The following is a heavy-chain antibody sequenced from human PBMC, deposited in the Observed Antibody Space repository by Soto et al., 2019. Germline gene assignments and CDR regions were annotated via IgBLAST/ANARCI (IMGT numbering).Heavy chain of an antibody. J-gene: IGHJ4*02. CDR3: PRDPTSYYDSSGHLVPAPAFDY. Sequence: GGSLRVSCAASGFTFSIYNMNWVRQAPGKGLEWVSSISSSSSYIYYADSVKGRFTISRDNAKNSLYLQMNSLTAEDTAVYYCPRDPTSYYDSSGHLVPAPAFDYCGQGTLVTVSS. CDR1: GFTFSIYN. V-gene: IGHV3-21*01. CDR2: ISSSSSYI. D-gene: IGHD3-22*01.